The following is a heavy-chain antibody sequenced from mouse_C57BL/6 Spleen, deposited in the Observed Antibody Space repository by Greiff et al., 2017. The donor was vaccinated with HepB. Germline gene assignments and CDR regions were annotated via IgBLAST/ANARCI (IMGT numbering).Heavy chain of an antibody. V-gene: IGHV1-61*01. CDR3: ARDTTVVAPFAY. D-gene: IGHD1-1*01. Sequence: QVQLQQPGAELVRPGSSVKLSCKASGYTFTSYWMDWVKQRPGQGLELIGNIYPSDSETHYNQKFKDKATLTVDKSSSTAYMQLSSLTSEDSAVYYCARDTTVVAPFAYWGQGTLVTVSA. CDR1: GYTFTSYW. CDR2: IYPSDSET. J-gene: IGHJ3*01.